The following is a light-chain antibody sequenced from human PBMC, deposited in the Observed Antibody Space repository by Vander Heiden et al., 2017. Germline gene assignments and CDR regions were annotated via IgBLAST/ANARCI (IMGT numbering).Light chain of an antibody. Sequence: EIVMTQSPATLSVSPGDRATLSCRASQSISSNLAWYQQRPGQTPRLLIYDASTRATGIPAKFSGSGSGTEFTLSISSLQSEDFVVYYCQQDSDWPLTFGGGTKVENK. J-gene: IGKJ4*01. CDR1: QSISSN. V-gene: IGKV3-15*01. CDR3: QQDSDWPLT. CDR2: DAS.